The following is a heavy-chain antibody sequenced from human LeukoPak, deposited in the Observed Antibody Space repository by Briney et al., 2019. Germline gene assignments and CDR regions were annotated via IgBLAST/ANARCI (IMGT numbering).Heavy chain of an antibody. CDR1: GFTFSSYA. V-gene: IGHV3-30*04. CDR2: ISYDGSNK. CDR3: ARNGDSSYYYGMDV. J-gene: IGHJ6*02. Sequence: GGSLRLSCAASGFTFSSYAMHWVRQAPGKGLEWVAVISYDGSNKYYADFVRGRFTISRDNSKNTLHLQMNSLRAEDTAVYYCARNGDSSYYYGMDVWGQGTTVTVSS. D-gene: IGHD2-8*01.